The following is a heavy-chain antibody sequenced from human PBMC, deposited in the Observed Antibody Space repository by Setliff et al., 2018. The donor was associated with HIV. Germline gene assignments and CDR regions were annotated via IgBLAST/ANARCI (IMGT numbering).Heavy chain of an antibody. D-gene: IGHD3-10*01. V-gene: IGHV5-51*01. CDR3: ARSMGFKATTRLDF. CDR1: GYTFTSYW. CDR2: IYPVDSDT. Sequence: GESLKISCKVSGYTFTSYWIAWVRQMPGKGLEWMGIIYPVDSDTRYSPSFQGQVTISADKSISTAYLQWSSLKASDTAVYYCARSMGFKATTRLDFWGPGTLVTVSS. J-gene: IGHJ4*02.